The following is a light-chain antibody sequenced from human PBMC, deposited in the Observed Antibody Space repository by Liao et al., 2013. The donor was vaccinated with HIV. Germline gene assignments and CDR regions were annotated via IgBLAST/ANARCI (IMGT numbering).Light chain of an antibody. J-gene: IGLJ3*02. V-gene: IGLV3-21*04. Sequence: SYMLAQPPSLSVAPGGTATITCGGQFIGSKSVNWYRHKPGQAPVMVIFYDRDRPPSGIPDRFSGSRSGNTATLSISRAEAGDEADYYCQVWDGSYNRWMFGGGTKVTVL. CDR3: QVWDGSYNRWM. CDR1: FIGSKS. CDR2: YDR.